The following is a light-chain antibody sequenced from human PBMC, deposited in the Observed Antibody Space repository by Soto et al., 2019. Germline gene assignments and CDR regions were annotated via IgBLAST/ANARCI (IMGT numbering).Light chain of an antibody. J-gene: IGKJ3*01. CDR3: QESSSGPPFT. V-gene: IGKV1-39*01. Sequence: DIQMTQSPSSLSASVGDRVTIACRATQSISIYLNWYQQKPGKAPKLLIYGATTLQSGVPSRFSADGSGTDFNLTIRSLQPEDFATYYCQESSSGPPFTLGPVTKVDIK. CDR1: QSISIY. CDR2: GAT.